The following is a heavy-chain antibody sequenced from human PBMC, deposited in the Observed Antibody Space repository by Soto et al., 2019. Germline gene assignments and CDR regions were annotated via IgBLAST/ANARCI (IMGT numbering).Heavy chain of an antibody. J-gene: IGHJ4*02. CDR3: ASGSPSVSAYYYDSSGYYYVFDY. CDR2: IYYSGST. D-gene: IGHD3-22*01. V-gene: IGHV4-31*03. CDR1: GGSISSGGYY. Sequence: SETLSLTCTVSGGSISSGGYYWSWIRQHPGKGLEWIGYIYYSGSTYYNPSLKSRVTISVDTSKNQFSLKLSSVTAADTAVYYCASGSPSVSAYYYDSSGYYYVFDYWGQGTLVTVCS.